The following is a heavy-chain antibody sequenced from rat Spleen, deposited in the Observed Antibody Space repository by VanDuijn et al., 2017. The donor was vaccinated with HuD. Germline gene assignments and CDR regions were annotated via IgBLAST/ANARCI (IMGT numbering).Heavy chain of an antibody. J-gene: IGHJ2*01. D-gene: IGHD1-12*03. CDR3: ARHGYYDGYYPYFDY. CDR2: ISTGYGNT. V-gene: IGHV5-25*01. Sequence: EVQLVESDGDLVQPGRSLKFSCAASGFSFGDYNMAWVRQAPKKGLEWVASISTGYGNTFYRDSVKGRFTISRDNAKNTLYLQMDSLRSEDTATYYCARHGYYDGYYPYFDYWGQGVMVTVSS. CDR1: GFSFGDYN.